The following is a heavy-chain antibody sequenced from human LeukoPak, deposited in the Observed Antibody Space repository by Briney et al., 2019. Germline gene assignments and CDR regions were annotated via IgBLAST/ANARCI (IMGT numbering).Heavy chain of an antibody. CDR1: GFTFSSYS. J-gene: IGHJ6*03. V-gene: IGHV3-21*01. CDR2: ISTGDSYK. CDR3: AREHTGFNMIVVARRDYYYMDV. D-gene: IGHD3-22*01. Sequence: KPGGSLRLSCAASGFTFSSYSMNWVRQAPGKGLERVSSISTGDSYKYYADSLKGRFTISRDNAKSSLYLQMNSLRAEDTAVYYCAREHTGFNMIVVARRDYYYMDVWGKGTTVTVSS.